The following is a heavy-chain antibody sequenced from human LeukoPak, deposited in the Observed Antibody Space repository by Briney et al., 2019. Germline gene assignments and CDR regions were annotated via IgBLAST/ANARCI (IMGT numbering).Heavy chain of an antibody. CDR3: ARDRWYSIGWFHDY. J-gene: IGHJ4*02. CDR1: GGSISSGSYY. D-gene: IGHD6-19*01. V-gene: IGHV4-61*02. CDR2: IYTSGST. Sequence: SETLSLTCTVSGGSISSGSYYWSWIRQPAGKGLEWIGRIYTSGSTNYNPSLKSRVTMSVDTSKNQFSLKLSSVTAADTAVFYCARDRWYSIGWFHDYWGQGTLVTVSS.